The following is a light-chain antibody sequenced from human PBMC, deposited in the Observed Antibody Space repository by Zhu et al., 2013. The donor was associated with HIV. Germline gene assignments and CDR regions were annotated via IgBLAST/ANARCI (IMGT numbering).Light chain of an antibody. CDR1: SSDIGAYTH. CDR2: EVS. J-gene: IGLJ3*02. Sequence: QSALTQPASVSGSPGQSITISCTGTSSDIGAYTHVSWYQHHPGKAPKLMFYEVSNRPSGVSNRFSGSKSGTSASLAITGLQAEDEADYYCQSYDSTLRGWVFGGGTKLTVL. V-gene: IGLV2-14*01. CDR3: QSYDSTLRGWV.